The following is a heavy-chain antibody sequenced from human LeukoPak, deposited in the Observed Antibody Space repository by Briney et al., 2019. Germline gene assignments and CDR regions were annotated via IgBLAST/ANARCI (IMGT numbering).Heavy chain of an antibody. V-gene: IGHV4-39*01. J-gene: IGHJ4*02. CDR1: GGSSSSSNYY. CDR2: IYYSGST. D-gene: IGHD3-22*01. CDR3: ARQDYYDSSGYSIGY. Sequence: SETLSLTCTVSGGSSSSSNYYWCWIRQPPGKGLEWIGSIYYSGSTYYNPSLKSRVTISVDTSKNQFSLKLSSVTAADTPVYYCARQDYYDSSGYSIGYWGQGTLVTVSS.